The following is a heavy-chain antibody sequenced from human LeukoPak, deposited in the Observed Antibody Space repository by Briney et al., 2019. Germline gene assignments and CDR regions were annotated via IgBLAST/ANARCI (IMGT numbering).Heavy chain of an antibody. CDR2: INPSGGTT. D-gene: IGHD2/OR15-2a*01. J-gene: IGHJ4*02. CDR1: GYTFTSYY. CDR3: ARGEYNYFDY. Sequence: ASVKVSCKASGYTFTSYYMHWVRQAPGQGLEWMGIINPSGGTTGYAQKFQGRVTMTRDTSTSTVYMELRSLRSDDTAVYYCARGEYNYFDYWGQGTLVTVSS. V-gene: IGHV1-46*01.